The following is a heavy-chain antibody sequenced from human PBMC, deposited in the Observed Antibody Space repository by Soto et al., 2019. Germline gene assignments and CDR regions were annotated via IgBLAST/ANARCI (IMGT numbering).Heavy chain of an antibody. CDR1: GGSLSSGSFS. V-gene: IGHV4-30-2*01. CDR3: PRGGGSTDYVANYYFDY. D-gene: IGHD4-17*01. Sequence: QLRLQESGSGLVKPSQTLSLTCTVSGGSLSSGSFSWGWIRQPPGKGLEWIGYINYSGNTYYNPSTRRPVTIAGDTSTHQSSLKQCSVTGADTAGYYCPRGGGSTDYVANYYFDYWGRGTLVTVSS. J-gene: IGHJ4*02. CDR2: INYSGNT.